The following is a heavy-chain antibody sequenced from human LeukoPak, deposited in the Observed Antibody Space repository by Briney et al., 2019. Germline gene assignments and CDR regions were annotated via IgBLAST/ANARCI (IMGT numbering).Heavy chain of an antibody. CDR1: GFTFSSYA. D-gene: IGHD3-22*01. CDR2: FSGSGGST. Sequence: PGGSLRFSCAASGFTFSSYAMSWVRQAPGKGLEWVSAFSGSGGSTYYADSVKGRFTISRDNSKNTLYLQMNSLRAEDTAVYYCAKVLTVYYYDSSGYWDYWGQGTLVAVSS. V-gene: IGHV3-23*01. J-gene: IGHJ4*02. CDR3: AKVLTVYYYDSSGYWDY.